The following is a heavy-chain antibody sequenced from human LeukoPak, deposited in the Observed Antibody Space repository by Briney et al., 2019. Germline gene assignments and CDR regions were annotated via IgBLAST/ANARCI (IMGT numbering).Heavy chain of an antibody. CDR1: GLTFSSYG. CDR3: AKSELSTYYYGSGSFAGADY. Sequence: GGSLRLSCAASGLTFSSYGMHWVRQAPGKGLEWVAFIRYDGSNKYYADSVKGRFTISRDNSKNTLYLQMNSLRAEDTAVYYCAKSELSTYYYGSGSFAGADYWGPGTLVTVSS. V-gene: IGHV3-30*02. D-gene: IGHD3-10*01. J-gene: IGHJ4*02. CDR2: IRYDGSNK.